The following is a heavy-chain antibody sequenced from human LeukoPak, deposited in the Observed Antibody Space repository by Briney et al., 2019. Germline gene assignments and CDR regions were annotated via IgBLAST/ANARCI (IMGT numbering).Heavy chain of an antibody. CDR1: GGTFSSYA. CDR2: IIPIVGIA. Sequence: PSVKVSFKASGGTFSSYAISWVRQAPGQGLEWMGRIIPIVGIANYAQKFQGRVTITTAKYTSTDYMELSSLRSEDTAVYYCARSTWFDPWAREPWSPSPQ. CDR3: ARSTWFDP. J-gene: IGHJ5*02. V-gene: IGHV1-69*04.